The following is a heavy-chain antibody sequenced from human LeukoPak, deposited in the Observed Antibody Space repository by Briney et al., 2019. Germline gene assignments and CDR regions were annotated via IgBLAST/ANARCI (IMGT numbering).Heavy chain of an antibody. Sequence: PSETLSLTCTVSGGSISSYYWSWIRQPPGKGLEWVGYIYYSGSTNYNPSLKSRVTISVDTSKNQFSLKLSSVTAADTAVYYCARRYGSGSYYHYYYMDVWGKGTTVTVSS. D-gene: IGHD3-10*01. V-gene: IGHV4-59*08. CDR1: GGSISSYY. CDR2: IYYSGST. CDR3: ARRYGSGSYYHYYYMDV. J-gene: IGHJ6*03.